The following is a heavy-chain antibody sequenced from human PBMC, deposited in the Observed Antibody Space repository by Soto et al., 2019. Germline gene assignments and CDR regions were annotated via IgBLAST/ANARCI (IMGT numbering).Heavy chain of an antibody. V-gene: IGHV4-59*01. Sequence: QVQLQESGPGLGKPSETLSLTCTVSGGSISSYYWSWIRQPPGKGLEWIGYIYYSGSTNYNPSLKSRVPISVDTSNNQCSLKLSSVTAADTAVYYCPRERKQQLVGFAYWGHGTLVTVSS. CDR1: GGSISSYY. D-gene: IGHD6-13*01. J-gene: IGHJ4*01. CDR2: IYYSGST. CDR3: PRERKQQLVGFAY.